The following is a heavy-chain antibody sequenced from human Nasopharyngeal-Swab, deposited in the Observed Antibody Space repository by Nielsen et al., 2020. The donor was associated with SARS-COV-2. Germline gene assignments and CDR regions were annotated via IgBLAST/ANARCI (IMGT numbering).Heavy chain of an antibody. D-gene: IGHD3-10*01. CDR1: GFTFSSYG. J-gene: IGHJ4*02. Sequence: GESLKISCAASGFTFSSYGMHWVRQAPGKGLEWVAVIWYDGSNKYYADSVKGRFTISRDNSKNTLYLQMSSLRAEDTAVYYCARDPIYSSMRNVFDYWGQGTLVTVSS. CDR2: IWYDGSNK. CDR3: ARDPIYSSMRNVFDY. V-gene: IGHV3-33*01.